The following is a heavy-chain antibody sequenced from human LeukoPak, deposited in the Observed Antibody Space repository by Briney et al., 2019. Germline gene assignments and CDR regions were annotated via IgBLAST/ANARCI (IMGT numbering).Heavy chain of an antibody. CDR1: GFDFSSNW. D-gene: IGHD3-3*01. Sequence: GGSLRLSCAASGFDFSSNWMHWVRHALGQGLVWVSRIKGDGISTNYADSVKGRFTISRDIAKNALYLQMNSLRAEDTGVYYCAKDHYWSIDYWGRGTLVTVSS. CDR3: AKDHYWSIDY. V-gene: IGHV3-74*01. J-gene: IGHJ4*02. CDR2: IKGDGIST.